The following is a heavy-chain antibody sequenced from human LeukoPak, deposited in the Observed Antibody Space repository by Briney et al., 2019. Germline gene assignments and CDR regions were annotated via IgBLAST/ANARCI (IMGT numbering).Heavy chain of an antibody. V-gene: IGHV4-59*01. D-gene: IGHD2-21*02. CDR2: IYDDGNT. CDR1: GGSLSSYY. Sequence: SGTLCLTCAVSGGSLSSYYWSWVRQPPGKGLVWIWHIYDDGNTNYSPSLKSRVTISVDTSKNQFSLKLSSVTAADTAVYYCARSFCGGDCYHLYYFDYWGQGALVTDPS. CDR3: ARSFCGGDCYHLYYFDY. J-gene: IGHJ4*02.